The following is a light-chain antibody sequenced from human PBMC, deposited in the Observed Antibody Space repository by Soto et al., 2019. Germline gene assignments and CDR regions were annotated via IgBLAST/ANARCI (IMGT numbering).Light chain of an antibody. CDR3: SSYTSSSTLE. J-gene: IGLJ3*02. CDR2: EDS. CDR1: SSDVGGYNY. V-gene: IGLV2-14*01. Sequence: QSALTQPASVSGSPGQSITISCTGTSSDVGGYNYVSWYQQHPGKAPKLMIYEDSNRPSGVSNRFSGSKSGNTASLTISGLQAEDEADYYCSSYTSSSTLEFGGGTKVTVL.